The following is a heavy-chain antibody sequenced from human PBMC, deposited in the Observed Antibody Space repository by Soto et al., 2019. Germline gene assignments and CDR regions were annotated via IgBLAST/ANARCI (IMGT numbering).Heavy chain of an antibody. Sequence: GGSLRLSCAASGFTFSDYYMSWIRQAPGKGLEWVSYISSSGSTIYYADSVKDRFTISRDNAKNSLYLQMNSLRAEDTDVYYCARDSHNRYDFWSGYYSAGYYYGMDVWGQGTTVTVSS. J-gene: IGHJ6*02. V-gene: IGHV3-11*01. CDR1: GFTFSDYY. CDR2: ISSSGSTI. CDR3: ARDSHNRYDFWSGYYSAGYYYGMDV. D-gene: IGHD3-3*01.